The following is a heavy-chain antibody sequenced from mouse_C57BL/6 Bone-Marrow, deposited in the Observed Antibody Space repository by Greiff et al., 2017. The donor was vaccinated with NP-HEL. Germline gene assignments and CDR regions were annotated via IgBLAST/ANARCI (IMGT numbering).Heavy chain of an antibody. J-gene: IGHJ4*01. CDR1: GYTFTSYG. CDR3: ARSGLLRGAMDY. CDR2: IYPRSGNT. Sequence: VKLVESGAELARPGASVKLSCKASGYTFTSYGISWVKQRTGQGLEWIGEIYPRSGNTYYNEKFKGKATLTADKSSSTAYMELRSLTSEDSAVYFCARSGLLRGAMDYWGQGTSVTVSS. V-gene: IGHV1-81*01. D-gene: IGHD1-1*01.